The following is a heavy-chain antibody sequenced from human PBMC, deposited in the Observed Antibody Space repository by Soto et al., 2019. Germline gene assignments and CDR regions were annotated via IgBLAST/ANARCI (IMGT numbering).Heavy chain of an antibody. CDR3: ARALSARGSYYYDNMHV. D-gene: IGHD3-10*01. CDR2: IYSGGST. V-gene: IGHV3-53*04. J-gene: IGHJ6*03. CDR1: GFTVSSNY. Sequence: EVQLVESGGGLVQPGGSLRLSCAASGFTVSSNYMSWVRQAPGKGLEWVSVIYSGGSTYYADSVKSRFTISRHNSKNTLYLQMNSLRAEDTAVYYCARALSARGSYYYDNMHVWGKGTTVTVSS.